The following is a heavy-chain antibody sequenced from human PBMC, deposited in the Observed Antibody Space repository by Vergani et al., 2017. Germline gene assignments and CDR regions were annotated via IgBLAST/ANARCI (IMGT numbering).Heavy chain of an antibody. V-gene: IGHV4-59*01. CDR1: GGSISSYY. CDR2: IYYSGST. D-gene: IGHD5-12*01. CDR3: ARDGLADCYCYGMDV. Sequence: QVQLQESGPGLVKPSETLSLTCTVSGGSISSYYWSWIRQPPGKGLEWIGYIYYSGSTNYNPSLKSRVTISVDTSKNQFSLKLSSVTAADTAVYYCARDGLADCYCYGMDVWGQGTTVTVSS. J-gene: IGHJ6*02.